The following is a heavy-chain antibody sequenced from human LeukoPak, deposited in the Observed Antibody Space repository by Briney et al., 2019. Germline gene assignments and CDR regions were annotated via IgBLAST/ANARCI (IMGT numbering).Heavy chain of an antibody. CDR2: IFADETT. J-gene: IGHJ4*02. D-gene: IGHD5/OR15-5a*01. V-gene: IGHV3-53*01. CDR1: GFTVTSNY. Sequence: GGSLRLSCAGSGFTVTSNYMSWVRQTPGKGLEWVSLIFADETTRYAESVKGRFTISKENSKNTVYLQMNDLRAEDTALYYCVSPNVLGQVDYWGQGTLVTVSS. CDR3: VSPNVLGQVDY.